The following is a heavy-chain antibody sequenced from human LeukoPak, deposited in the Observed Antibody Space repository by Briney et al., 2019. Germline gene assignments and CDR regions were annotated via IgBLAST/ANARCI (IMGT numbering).Heavy chain of an antibody. V-gene: IGHV3-21*01. CDR1: RFTFSSYS. CDR2: ISSSSSYI. CDR3: ARYHSSSWYYNY. J-gene: IGHJ4*02. D-gene: IGHD6-13*01. Sequence: GGSLRLSCAASRFTFSSYSMNWVRQAPGKGLEWVSSISSSSSYIYYADSVKGRFTISRDNAKNSLYLQMNSLRAEDTAVYYCARYHSSSWYYNYWGQGTLVTVSS.